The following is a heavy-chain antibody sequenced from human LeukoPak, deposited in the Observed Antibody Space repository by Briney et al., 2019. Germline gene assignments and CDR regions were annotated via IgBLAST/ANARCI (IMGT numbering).Heavy chain of an antibody. D-gene: IGHD3-9*01. CDR1: GYSFTSYW. V-gene: IGHV5-51*01. J-gene: IGHJ5*02. CDR3: ARNDILTGYYQP. Sequence: GESLKISCKGSGYSFTSYWIGWVRQMPGKGLEWMGIIYPGDSDTRYSPSFQGQVTISADKSISTAYLQWSTLKASDTAVCYWARNDILTGYYQPWGQGTLVIVSS. CDR2: IYPGDSDT.